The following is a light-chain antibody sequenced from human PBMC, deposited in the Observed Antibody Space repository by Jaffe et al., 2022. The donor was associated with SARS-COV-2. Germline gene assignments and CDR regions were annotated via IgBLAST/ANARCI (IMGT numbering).Light chain of an antibody. J-gene: IGKJ1*01. CDR1: QSISTS. V-gene: IGKV1-5*03. CDR3: QQYDYYWA. CDR2: EAS. Sequence: DIQMTQSPSILSASVGDRVTITCRASQSISTSLAWYQQKPGKAPKFIILEASTLVNGVPSRFSGSGSGTEFTLTISSLQPDDFATYYCQQYDYYWAFGQGTKVEVK.